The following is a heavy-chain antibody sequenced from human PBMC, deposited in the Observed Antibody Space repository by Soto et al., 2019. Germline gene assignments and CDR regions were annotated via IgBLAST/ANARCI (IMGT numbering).Heavy chain of an antibody. D-gene: IGHD6-19*01. V-gene: IGHV5-51*01. J-gene: IGHJ6*02. CDR1: GYSFTSYW. CDR3: AVSSGREDYYYYGMDV. CDR2: IYPGDSDT. Sequence: PGESLKISCKGSGYSFTSYWIGWVRQMPGKGLEWMGIIYPGDSDTRYSPSFQGQVTISADKSISTAYLQWSSLKASDTAMYYCAVSSGREDYYYYGMDVWGQGTTVTVSS.